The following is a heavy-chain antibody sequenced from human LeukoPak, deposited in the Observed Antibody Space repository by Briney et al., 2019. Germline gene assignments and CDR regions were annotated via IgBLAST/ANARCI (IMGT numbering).Heavy chain of an antibody. D-gene: IGHD1-26*01. CDR2: IRYDGSNK. Sequence: GGSLRLSCAASGFTFSSYGMHWVRQAPGKGLEWVAFIRYDGSNKYYADSVRGRFTISRDNSKNTLYLQMNGLRAEDTAVYYCANLVGASYDAFDIWGQGTMVTVSS. V-gene: IGHV3-30*02. J-gene: IGHJ3*02. CDR1: GFTFSSYG. CDR3: ANLVGASYDAFDI.